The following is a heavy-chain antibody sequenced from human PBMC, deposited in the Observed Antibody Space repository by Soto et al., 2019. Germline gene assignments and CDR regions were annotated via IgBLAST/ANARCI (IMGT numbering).Heavy chain of an antibody. J-gene: IGHJ4*02. CDR2: IYTSGST. Sequence: PXETLSPSCPVSGASISSYYWSWIRQPSGKGLEWIGLIYTSGSTNYNPSLKSRVTMSVDTPKNQFSLNLSSVTAADTAVYYCARDQLQGDYYDSSGYYQPFDYWGQGTLVTVSS. CDR3: ARDQLQGDYYDSSGYYQPFDY. CDR1: GASISSYY. D-gene: IGHD3-22*01. V-gene: IGHV4-4*07.